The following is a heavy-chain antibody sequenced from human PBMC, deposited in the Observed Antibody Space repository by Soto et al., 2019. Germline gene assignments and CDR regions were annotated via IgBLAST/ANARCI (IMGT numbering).Heavy chain of an antibody. Sequence: PGGSLRLYCAASGFNFSVYWMHWVRQAPGKGLVWVARLNSDGTYASSADSVKGRLTISRDNAKNTLYLQLNSLRAEDTAVYYCARGGAYGDYRSDFWGQGTLVTVSS. CDR2: LNSDGTYA. CDR1: GFNFSVYW. V-gene: IGHV3-74*01. CDR3: ARGGAYGDYRSDF. J-gene: IGHJ4*02. D-gene: IGHD4-17*01.